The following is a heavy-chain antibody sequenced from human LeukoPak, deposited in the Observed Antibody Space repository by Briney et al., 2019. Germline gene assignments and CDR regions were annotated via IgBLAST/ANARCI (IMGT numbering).Heavy chain of an antibody. CDR1: GGSISSHH. Sequence: PSETLSLNCTGSGGSISSHHWSWIRQPPGKGLEWIGYISYSGSTNFNPSLKSRVTISVDTSKNQFSLKLSSVTAADTAVYYCAREGTAGTNLNWFDPWGQGTMVSVSS. CDR3: AREGTAGTNLNWFDP. J-gene: IGHJ5*02. V-gene: IGHV4-59*11. D-gene: IGHD1-1*01. CDR2: ISYSGST.